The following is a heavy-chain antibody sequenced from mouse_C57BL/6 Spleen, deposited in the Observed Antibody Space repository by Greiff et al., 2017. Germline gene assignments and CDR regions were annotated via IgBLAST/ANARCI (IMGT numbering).Heavy chain of an antibody. CDR1: GFTFSNYW. CDR3: TGAYYSNYLDY. J-gene: IGHJ2*01. Sequence: EVQLVESGGGLVQPGGSMKLSCVASGFTFSNYWMNWVRQSPEKGLEWVAQIRLKSDNYATHYAESVKGRFTISRDDSKSSFYLQMNNLRAEDTGIYYCTGAYYSNYLDYWGQGTTLTVSS. CDR2: IRLKSDNYAT. D-gene: IGHD2-5*01. V-gene: IGHV6-3*01.